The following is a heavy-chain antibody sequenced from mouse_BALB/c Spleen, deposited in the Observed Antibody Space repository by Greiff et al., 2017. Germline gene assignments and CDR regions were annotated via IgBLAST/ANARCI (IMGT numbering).Heavy chain of an antibody. V-gene: IGHV5-12-1*01. CDR3: ARHRTTASYYFDY. D-gene: IGHD1-2*01. CDR1: GFAFSSYD. J-gene: IGHJ2*01. Sequence: EVQLVESGGGLVKPGGSLKLSCAASGFAFSSYDMSWVRQTPEKRLEWVAYISSGGGSTYYPDTVKGRFTISRDNAKNTLYLQMSSLKSEDTAMYYCARHRTTASYYFDYWGQGTTLTVSS. CDR2: ISSGGGST.